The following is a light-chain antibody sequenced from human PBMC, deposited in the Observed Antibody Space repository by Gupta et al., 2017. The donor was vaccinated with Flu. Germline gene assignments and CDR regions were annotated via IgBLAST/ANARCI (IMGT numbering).Light chain of an antibody. CDR3: QVYYTGSDNWV. J-gene: IGLJ3*02. V-gene: IGLV3-21*02. CDR2: DDR. CDR1: ISGSKI. Sequence: QNTRTTSVGSISGSKIVLSYLQRSCHTPGLLVYDDRNRNSGIPERFSGSNCAITATITTSRVEAGDAADYYCQVYYTGSDNWVFGGGTKLTVL.